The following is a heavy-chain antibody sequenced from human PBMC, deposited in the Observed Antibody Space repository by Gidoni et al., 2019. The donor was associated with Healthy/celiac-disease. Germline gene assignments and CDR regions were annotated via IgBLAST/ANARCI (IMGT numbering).Heavy chain of an antibody. J-gene: IGHJ4*02. CDR3: AKGKTSSL. D-gene: IGHD6-13*01. CDR2: ISGSGGST. Sequence: EVQLLESGGGLVQPGGSLRLSCAASGFTFSSYAMRWVRRAPGKGLAWVPAISGSGGSTDYAESVKGRVSISRDNSKNTLYRQRNSLRAEDTAGYYWAKGKTSSLWGQGTLVTVSS. V-gene: IGHV3-23*01. CDR1: GFTFSSYA.